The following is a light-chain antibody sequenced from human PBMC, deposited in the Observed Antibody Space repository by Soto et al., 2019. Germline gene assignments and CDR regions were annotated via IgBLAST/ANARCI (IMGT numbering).Light chain of an antibody. CDR3: QQYAAYPRT. V-gene: IGKV1-5*03. Sequence: DIQMTQSPSTLSASVGDRVTITCRASQSVAGWLAWYQLKPGKAPKVLIYEASTLETGFPSRFSGSGSGTEFNLIITALQADDFATYYCQQYAAYPRTFGLGTKVEIK. CDR2: EAS. CDR1: QSVAGW. J-gene: IGKJ1*01.